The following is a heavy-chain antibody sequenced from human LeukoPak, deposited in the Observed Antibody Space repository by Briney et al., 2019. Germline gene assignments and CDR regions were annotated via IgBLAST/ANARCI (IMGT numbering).Heavy chain of an antibody. D-gene: IGHD3-22*01. CDR3: ARAGYYDTDIYPDDAFDI. CDR1: GYTFTAYY. J-gene: IGHJ3*02. Sequence: ASVKVSCKASGYTFTAYYIHWVRQAPGQGLEWMGWINPNSGGTNYAQKFQGRVTMTRDTSISTAYMELTRLRSDDTAVYYCARAGYYDTDIYPDDAFDIWGQGTMVTVSS. CDR2: INPNSGGT. V-gene: IGHV1-2*02.